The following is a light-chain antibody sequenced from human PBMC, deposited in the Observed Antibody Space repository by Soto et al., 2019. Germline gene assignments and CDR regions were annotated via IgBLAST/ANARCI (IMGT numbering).Light chain of an antibody. CDR1: ASDVGGYNY. CDR3: CSYAGNYIHV. CDR2: DVT. V-gene: IGLV2-11*01. Sequence: QSALTQPRSVSGSPGESVTISCTGTASDVGGYNYVSWYQQLPGRAPKLLIYDVTERPSGVPGRFSGSKSGDTASLTVSGLQTEDEADYYCCSYAGNYIHVFGTGTKLTVL. J-gene: IGLJ1*01.